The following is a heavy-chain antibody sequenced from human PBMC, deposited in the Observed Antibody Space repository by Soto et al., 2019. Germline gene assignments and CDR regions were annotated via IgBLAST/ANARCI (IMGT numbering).Heavy chain of an antibody. D-gene: IGHD1-26*01. CDR1: GYTFTDYR. CDR2: INPSGGST. Sequence: QVQLVQSGAEVKEPGASVKVSCKASGYTFTDYRVHWVRQAPGQGLEWMGMINPSGGSTTYAQKFQGRATMTRDTSTTTVYLDLSSLKSEHTADYYCARERGAWGQGTLVTVSS. J-gene: IGHJ4*02. CDR3: ARERGA. V-gene: IGHV1-46*01.